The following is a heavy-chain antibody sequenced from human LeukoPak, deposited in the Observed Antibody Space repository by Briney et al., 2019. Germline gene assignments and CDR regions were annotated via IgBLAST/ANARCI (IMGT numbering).Heavy chain of an antibody. Sequence: GGSLRLSCAASGFTFSSYGMHWVRQAPGKGLEWVAFIRYDGSNKYYADSVKGRFTISRDNSKNTLYLQMNSLRTDDTAVYYCARDKTDYYDSSGYYPNWFDPWGQGTLVTVSS. CDR1: GFTFSSYG. CDR2: IRYDGSNK. J-gene: IGHJ5*02. CDR3: ARDKTDYYDSSGYYPNWFDP. D-gene: IGHD3-22*01. V-gene: IGHV3-30*02.